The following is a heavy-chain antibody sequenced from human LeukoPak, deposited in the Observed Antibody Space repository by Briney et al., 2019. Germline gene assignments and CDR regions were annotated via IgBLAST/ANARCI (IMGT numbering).Heavy chain of an antibody. Sequence: SVKVSCKASGGTFSSYAISWVRQAPGQGLEWMGGIIPIFGTANYAQKFQGRVTITTDESTSTAYMELSSLRSKDTAVYYCARDRTSLGYCSGGSCRYDAFDIWGQGTMVTVSS. J-gene: IGHJ3*02. CDR3: ARDRTSLGYCSGGSCRYDAFDI. CDR1: GGTFSSYA. CDR2: IIPIFGTA. V-gene: IGHV1-69*05. D-gene: IGHD2-15*01.